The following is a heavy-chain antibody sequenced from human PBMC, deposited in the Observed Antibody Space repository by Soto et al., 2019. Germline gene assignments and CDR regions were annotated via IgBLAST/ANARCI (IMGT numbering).Heavy chain of an antibody. CDR1: SGPTRSHN. CDR2: VYYTGGT. D-gene: IGHD4-17*01. J-gene: IGHJ6*02. Sequence: QVQVQQSGPRLVKPSETLSLTCTVSSGPTRSHNWGWIRQSPGRGLEWIGYVYYTGGTSYKPSLNSRVTISADTSTIHVSQTLSSVTAADTAIYYCVRQGLDYLHGHVDVWGQGTAVSVSS. CDR3: VRQGLDYLHGHVDV. V-gene: IGHV4-59*08.